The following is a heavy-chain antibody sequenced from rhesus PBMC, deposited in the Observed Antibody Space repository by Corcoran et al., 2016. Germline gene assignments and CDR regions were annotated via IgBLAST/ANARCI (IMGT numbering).Heavy chain of an antibody. CDR2: ISIYGSSA. CDR3: AKAIAANIFDY. D-gene: IGHD6-13*01. J-gene: IGHJ4*01. Sequence: EVQLVESGGGLVQPGGSLRLSCAASGFTFSSYWMYWVRQAPGKGLEWVSRISIYGSSASYADSVKGRFTISRENAKNSLYLQINSLRAEDTAVYYCAKAIAANIFDYWGQGVLVTVSS. V-gene: IGHV3-119*01. CDR1: GFTFSSYW.